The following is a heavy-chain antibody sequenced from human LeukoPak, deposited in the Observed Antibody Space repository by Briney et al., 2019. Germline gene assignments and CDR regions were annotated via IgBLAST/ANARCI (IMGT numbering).Heavy chain of an antibody. D-gene: IGHD6-13*01. V-gene: IGHV1-46*01. J-gene: IGHJ4*02. CDR2: INPSGGST. CDR1: GYTFTSYY. Sequence: ASVKVSCKASGYTFTSYYMHWVRQAPGQGLEWMGIINPSGGSTSYAQKFQERVTITRDMSTSTAYMELSSLRSEDTAVYYCAAGERQQLAQGDYWGQGTLVTVSS. CDR3: AAGERQQLAQGDY.